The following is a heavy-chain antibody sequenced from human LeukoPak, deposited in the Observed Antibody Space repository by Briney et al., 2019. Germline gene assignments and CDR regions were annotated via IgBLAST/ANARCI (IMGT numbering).Heavy chain of an antibody. CDR1: GGSFSGYY. Sequence: PSETLSLTCAVYGGSFSGYYWSWLRQPPGKGLEWIGEINHSGSTNYNPSLKSRVTISVDTSKNQFSLKLSSVTAADTAVYYCARRKLYSGARTRNYYYYYMDVWGKGTTVTISS. D-gene: IGHD5-12*01. CDR3: ARRKLYSGARTRNYYYYYMDV. J-gene: IGHJ6*03. CDR2: INHSGST. V-gene: IGHV4-34*01.